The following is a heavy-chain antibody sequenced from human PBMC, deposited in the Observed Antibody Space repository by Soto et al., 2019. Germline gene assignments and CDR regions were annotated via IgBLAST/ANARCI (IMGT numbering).Heavy chain of an antibody. V-gene: IGHV3-21*01. D-gene: IGHD5-18*01. CDR2: ISSSSSYI. Sequence: PGGSLRLSCAASGFTFSSYSMNWVRQAPGKGLEWVSSISSSSSYIYYADSLKGRFTISRDNAKNSLYLQMNSLRAEDTAVYYCARDVAPWIQSLVFDYWGQGTLVTVSS. CDR3: ARDVAPWIQSLVFDY. J-gene: IGHJ4*02. CDR1: GFTFSSYS.